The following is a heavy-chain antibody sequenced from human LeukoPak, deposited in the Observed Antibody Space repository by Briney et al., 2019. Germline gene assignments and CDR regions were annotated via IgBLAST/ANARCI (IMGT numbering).Heavy chain of an antibody. V-gene: IGHV3-48*02. CDR1: GFSFSSYS. CDR2: ISSSSSTI. CDR3: ARDLHCGGNKHFDF. J-gene: IGHJ4*02. Sequence: GGSLSLSCAASGFSFSSYSMNWVRQAPGKGLEWVSYISSSSSTIYYADSVKGRFTISRDNAKNSLYLQMNSLRDEDTAVYYCARDLHCGGNKHFDFWGQGTLVTVSS. D-gene: IGHD4-23*01.